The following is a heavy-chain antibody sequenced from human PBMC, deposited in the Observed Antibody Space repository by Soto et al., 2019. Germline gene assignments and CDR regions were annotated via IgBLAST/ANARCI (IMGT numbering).Heavy chain of an antibody. J-gene: IGHJ4*02. CDR2: ISSSGSTI. CDR3: ASYTGGLTGGIVY. CDR1: GFTFSSYE. D-gene: IGHD7-27*01. V-gene: IGHV3-48*03. Sequence: GGSLRLSCAASGFTFSSYEMNWVRQAPGKGLEWVSYISSSGSTIYYADSVKGRFTISRDNAKNSLYLQMNSLRAEDSAVYYCASYTGGLTGGIVYWGQGTLVTVSS.